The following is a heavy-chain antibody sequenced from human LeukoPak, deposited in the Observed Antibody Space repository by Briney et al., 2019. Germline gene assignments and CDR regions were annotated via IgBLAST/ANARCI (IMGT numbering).Heavy chain of an antibody. CDR3: ARDRTGTYYY. V-gene: IGHV4-38-2*02. CDR1: GYSISSGYY. D-gene: IGHD1-7*01. CDR2: IYHSGST. J-gene: IGHJ4*02. Sequence: SETLSLTCAVSGYSISSGYYWGWIRQPPGKGLEWIGSIYHSGSTYYNPSLKSRVTISVDTSKNQFSLKLSSVTAADTGVYYCARDRTGTYYYWGQGTLVTVSS.